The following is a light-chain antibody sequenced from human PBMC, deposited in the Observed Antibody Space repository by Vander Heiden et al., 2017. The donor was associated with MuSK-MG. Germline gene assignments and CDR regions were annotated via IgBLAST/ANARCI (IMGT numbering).Light chain of an antibody. CDR2: GAS. V-gene: IGKV3-20*01. J-gene: IGKJ3*01. CDR1: QSVSSSY. Sequence: EIVLTQSPGTLSLSPGERATLSCRASQSVSSSYLAWYQQKPFQAPRLLIYGASSSATRIPDRFRDSGPGTDFTLTMRSLDPEDIAVYYCLQDSTSAFTFGHRTKADMK. CDR3: LQDSTSAFT.